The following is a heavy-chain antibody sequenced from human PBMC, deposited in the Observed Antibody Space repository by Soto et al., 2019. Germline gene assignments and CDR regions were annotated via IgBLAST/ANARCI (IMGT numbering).Heavy chain of an antibody. D-gene: IGHD6-13*01. V-gene: IGHV6-1*01. J-gene: IGHJ6*03. Sequence: SQTLSLTCAISGDSVSSNSAAWNWIRQSPSRGLEWLGRTYYRSKWYNDYAVSVKSRITINPDTAKNQFSLQLNSVTPEDTAVYYCARDTPLGAAGPSPRYYYYYYMDVWGKGTTVTVSS. CDR3: ARDTPLGAAGPSPRYYYYYYMDV. CDR2: TYYRSKWYN. CDR1: GDSVSSNSAA.